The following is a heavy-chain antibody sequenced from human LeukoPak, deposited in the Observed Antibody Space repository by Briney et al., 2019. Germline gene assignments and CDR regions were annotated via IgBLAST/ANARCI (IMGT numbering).Heavy chain of an antibody. V-gene: IGHV4-59*12. CDR3: ARDGIAAAGSEGDY. J-gene: IGHJ4*02. CDR1: GASITSYY. Sequence: SETLSLTCTVSGASITSYYWSWIRQPPGKALEWIGYIYYSGSTNYNPSLKSRVTISVDTSKNQFSLKLSSVTAADTAVYYCARDGIAAAGSEGDYWGQGTLVTVSS. CDR2: IYYSGST. D-gene: IGHD6-13*01.